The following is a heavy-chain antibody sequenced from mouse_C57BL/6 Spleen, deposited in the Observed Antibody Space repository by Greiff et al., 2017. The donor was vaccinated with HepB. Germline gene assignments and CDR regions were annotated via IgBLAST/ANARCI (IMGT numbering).Heavy chain of an antibody. CDR1: GYAFTNYL. CDR3: ARGDDYDWFAY. D-gene: IGHD2-4*01. CDR2: INPGSGST. V-gene: IGHV1-54*01. J-gene: IGHJ3*01. Sequence: VQLQQSGAELVRPGTSVKVSCKASGYAFTNYLIEGVKQRPGQGLEWIGVINPGSGSTNYNEKFKGKATLTADKSSSTAYMQLSSLTSEDSAVYFCARGDDYDWFAYWGQGTLVTVSA.